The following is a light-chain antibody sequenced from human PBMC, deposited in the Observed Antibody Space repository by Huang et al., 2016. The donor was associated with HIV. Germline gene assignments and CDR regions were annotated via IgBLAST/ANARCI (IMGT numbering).Light chain of an antibody. CDR2: DAS. CDR1: QDIRND. CDR3: LQDYNYPWT. Sequence: RVTITCRASQDIRNDLGWFQQKPGKAPKVLIYDASSLQSGVPSRFSGSGSGTDFTLTISSLQPEDFATYYCLQDYNYPWTFGQGTKVQIK. V-gene: IGKV1-6*01. J-gene: IGKJ1*01.